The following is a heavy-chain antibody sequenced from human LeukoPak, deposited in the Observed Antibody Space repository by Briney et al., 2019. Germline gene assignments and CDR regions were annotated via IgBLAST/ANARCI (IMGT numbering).Heavy chain of an antibody. CDR3: ARVYEFAYGDYGNFDY. CDR1: GFTFSTYG. Sequence: GGSLRLSCAASGFTFSTYGMTWVRQAPGKGLEWVSSISSSSSYIYYADSVKGRFTISRDNAKNSLYLQMNSLRAEDTAVYYCARVYEFAYGDYGNFDYWGQGTLVTVSS. J-gene: IGHJ4*02. V-gene: IGHV3-21*01. CDR2: ISSSSSYI. D-gene: IGHD4-17*01.